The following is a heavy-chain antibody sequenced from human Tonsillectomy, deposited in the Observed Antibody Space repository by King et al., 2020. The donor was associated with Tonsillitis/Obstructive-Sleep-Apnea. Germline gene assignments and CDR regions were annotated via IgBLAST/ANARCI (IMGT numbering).Heavy chain of an antibody. CDR3: AKTPYSSSYYDYYMDV. J-gene: IGHJ6*03. CDR1: GFTFTSYA. Sequence: GGGVGEPGGSVRLSGAPSGFTFTSYAVSWVRPAPGKGLEWVSGISGGGGSTYYADDVKGRFTISRDNSKNTLYLQMNSLRAEDTAVYYCAKTPYSSSYYDYYMDVWGKGTTVTVSS. D-gene: IGHD6-6*01. CDR2: ISGGGGST. V-gene: IGHV3-23*01.